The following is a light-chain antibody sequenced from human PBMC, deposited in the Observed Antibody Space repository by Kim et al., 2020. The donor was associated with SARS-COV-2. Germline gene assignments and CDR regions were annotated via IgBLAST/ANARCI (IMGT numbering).Light chain of an antibody. CDR3: QQYGTSPPAT. V-gene: IGKV3-20*01. CDR1: QSVSTDY. J-gene: IGKJ5*01. CDR2: GAS. Sequence: PGERATLSCRASQSVSTDYLAWYQQKPGQAPRLLIYGASSRATGIPDRFSGSGSGTDFTLTISRLEPEDFAVFYCQQYGTSPPATFGQGTRLEIK.